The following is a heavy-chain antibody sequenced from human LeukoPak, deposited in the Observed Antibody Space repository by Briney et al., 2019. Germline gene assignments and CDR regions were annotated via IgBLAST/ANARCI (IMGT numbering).Heavy chain of an antibody. CDR3: AREEGLWFGESNGQKDYYYYGMDV. D-gene: IGHD3-10*01. CDR1: GFTVSSNY. CDR2: IYSGGST. J-gene: IGHJ6*02. Sequence: PGGSLRLSCAASGFTVSSNYMSWVRQAPGKGLEWVSVIYSGGSTYYAGSVKGRFTISRDNSKNTLYLQMNSLRAEDTAVYYCAREEGLWFGESNGQKDYYYYGMDVWGQGTTVTVSS. V-gene: IGHV3-66*01.